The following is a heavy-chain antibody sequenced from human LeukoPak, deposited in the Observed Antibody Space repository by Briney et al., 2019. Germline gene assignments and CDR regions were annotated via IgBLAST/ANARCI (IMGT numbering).Heavy chain of an antibody. CDR3: ARGIIAARARGNWFDP. CDR1: GGTFSSNA. CDR2: ISAYNGNT. J-gene: IGHJ5*02. D-gene: IGHD6-6*01. V-gene: IGHV1-18*01. Sequence: ASVKVSCKASGGTFSSNAISWVRQAPGQGLEWMGWISAYNGNTNYAQKLQGRVTMTTDTSTSTAYMELRSLRSDDTAVYYCARGIIAARARGNWFDPWGQGTLVTVSS.